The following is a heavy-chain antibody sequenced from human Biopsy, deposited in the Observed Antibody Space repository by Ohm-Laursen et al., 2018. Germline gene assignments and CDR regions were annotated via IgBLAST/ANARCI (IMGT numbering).Heavy chain of an antibody. V-gene: IGHV4-59*01. J-gene: IGHJ4*02. CDR1: DGSINSYY. Sequence: SETLSLTCIVSDGSINSYYWNWIRQPPGKRLEWIGNIYYSGSTNFNPSLKSRVTISVDTSKNQFSLKLSPVTAADTAVYFCARGSSYGYDFDYWGQGTLVAVSS. CDR3: ARGSSYGYDFDY. CDR2: IYYSGST. D-gene: IGHD5-18*01.